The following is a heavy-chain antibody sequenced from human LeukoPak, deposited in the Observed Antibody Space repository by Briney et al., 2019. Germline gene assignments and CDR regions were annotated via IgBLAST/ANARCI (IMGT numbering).Heavy chain of an antibody. CDR2: FNPSGGST. J-gene: IGHJ4*02. D-gene: IGHD1-1*01. V-gene: IGHV1-46*01. CDR1: GYTFTSYY. CDR3: ARGSTADEFDY. Sequence: ASVTVSCKASGYTFTSYYMHWVRQAPGQGLEWMGIFNPSGGSTSYAQKFQGRVTMTRDTSTSTVYMELSSLRSEDTAVYYCARGSTADEFDYWGQGTLVTVSS.